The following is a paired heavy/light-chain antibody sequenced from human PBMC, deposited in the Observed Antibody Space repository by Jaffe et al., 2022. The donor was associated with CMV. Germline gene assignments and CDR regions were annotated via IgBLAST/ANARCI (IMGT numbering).Heavy chain of an antibody. Sequence: QVQLVQSGAEVKKSGASVKVSCKASGYSFTTYGISWVRQAPGQGLEWIGWISVYNANRNYGNTKYAQMLQGRVTLTTDTATSTVYMELRSLTSDDTAVYYCARGGGYYDSSGYDYWGQGTLVTVSS. CDR3: ARGGGYYDSSGYDY. CDR2: ISVYNANRNYGNT. D-gene: IGHD3-22*01. J-gene: IGHJ4*02. V-gene: IGHV1-18*04. CDR1: GYSFTTYG.
Light chain of an antibody. J-gene: IGKJ2*01. CDR3: QQSHSTHT. CDR2: AAS. V-gene: IGKV1-39*01. CDR1: QSISSY. Sequence: DIQMTQSPSSLSASVGDRVTITCRASQSISSYLNWYQEKPGKAPKLLIYAASSLQNGVPSRFSASGSGTDFTLTISSLQPEDFATYYCQQSHSTHTFGQGTKLEMK.